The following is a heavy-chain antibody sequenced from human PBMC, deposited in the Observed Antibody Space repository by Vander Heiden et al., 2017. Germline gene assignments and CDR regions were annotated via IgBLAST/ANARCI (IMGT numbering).Heavy chain of an antibody. CDR1: GYTFTGHY. D-gene: IGHD3-10*01. V-gene: IGHV1-2*02. CDR2: INPNSGGT. J-gene: IGHJ6*02. Sequence: VQLVQPGAEVKKPGVSAKVACKAYGYTFTGHYLHGVLQAPGQGSEWMGWINPNSGGTNYAQKFQGRVTMTRDTSISTAYMGLSRLRSDDTAVYYCARGQKVLLWFGEFRAYGMDVWGQGTTVTVSS. CDR3: ARGQKVLLWFGEFRAYGMDV.